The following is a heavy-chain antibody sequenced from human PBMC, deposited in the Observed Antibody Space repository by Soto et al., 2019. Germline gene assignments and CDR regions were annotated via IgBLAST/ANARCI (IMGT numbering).Heavy chain of an antibody. J-gene: IGHJ5*02. CDR2: IYHSGST. CDR3: ARQQQFVANWFDP. D-gene: IGHD6-13*01. CDR1: GGSIISGGYS. V-gene: IGHV4-30-2*01. Sequence: SETLSHTCAVSGGSIISGGYSWSWIRQPPGKGLEWIGYIYHSGSTYYNPSLKSRVTISVDRSKNQFSLNLSSVTAAAAAVYYCARQQQFVANWFDPWGQGTLVTVS.